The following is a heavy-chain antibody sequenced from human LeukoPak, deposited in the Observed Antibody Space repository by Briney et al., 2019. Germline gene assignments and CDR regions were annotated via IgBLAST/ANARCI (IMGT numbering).Heavy chain of an antibody. CDR2: IIPIFGTA. CDR3: ASGTDDAFDI. CDR1: GGTFSSYA. J-gene: IGHJ3*02. V-gene: IGHV1-69*13. Sequence: ASVKVSCKATGGTFSSYAISWVRQAPGQGLEWMGGIIPIFGTANYAQKFQGRVTITADESTSTAYMELSSLRSEDTAVYYCASGTDDAFDIWGQGTMVTVSS.